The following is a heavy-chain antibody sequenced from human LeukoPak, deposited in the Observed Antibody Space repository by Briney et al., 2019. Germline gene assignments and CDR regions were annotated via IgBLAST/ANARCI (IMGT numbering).Heavy chain of an antibody. CDR2: IYYTGIT. J-gene: IGHJ3*02. V-gene: IGHV4-39*02. D-gene: IGHD3-10*01. CDR1: GGSITTNSCH. Sequence: SETLSLTCTVSGGSITTNSCHWGWIRQPPGKGLEWIATIYYTGITYYNPSLRSRVTISVDTSKNQFSLKLSSVTAADTAVYYCAREGPYYYGSGSHDAFDIWGQGTMVTVSS. CDR3: AREGPYYYGSGSHDAFDI.